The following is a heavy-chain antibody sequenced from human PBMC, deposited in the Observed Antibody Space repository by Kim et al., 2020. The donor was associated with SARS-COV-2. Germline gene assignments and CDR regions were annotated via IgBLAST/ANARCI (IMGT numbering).Heavy chain of an antibody. CDR2: IIPIFGTA. V-gene: IGHV1-69*13. D-gene: IGHD1-20*01. J-gene: IGHJ6*02. Sequence: SVKVSCKTSGGTFSSYVFSWVRQAPGQGLEWMGGIIPIFGTAKYAQKFQGRVTITADESTTTAYMELNSLRSEDTAVYYCARGGWHGMERNYYHYGLDVWGQGTTVTVSS. CDR1: GGTFSSYV. CDR3: ARGGWHGMERNYYHYGLDV.